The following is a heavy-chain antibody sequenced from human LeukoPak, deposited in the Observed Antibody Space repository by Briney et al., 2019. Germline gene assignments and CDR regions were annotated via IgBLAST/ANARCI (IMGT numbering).Heavy chain of an antibody. CDR2: IIPIFGTA. J-gene: IGHJ4*02. CDR3: ARAYYDSSGYYYFDY. Sequence: SVKVSCKASGGTFSSYAISWVRQAPGQGLEWMGRIIPIFGTANYAQKFQGRVTITTDESTSTAYMELSSLRSEDTAVYYCARAYYDSSGYYYFDYWGQGTPVTVSS. D-gene: IGHD3-22*01. V-gene: IGHV1-69*05. CDR1: GGTFSSYA.